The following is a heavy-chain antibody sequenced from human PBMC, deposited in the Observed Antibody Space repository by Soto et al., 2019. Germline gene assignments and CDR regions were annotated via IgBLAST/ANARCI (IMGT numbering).Heavy chain of an antibody. D-gene: IGHD6-6*01. Sequence: QVQLVQSGAEVKKPGASVKVSCKASGYTFTNYGINWVRQAPGPGLEWLGWVSAYNGERRYAQRVQARVIMTTDTYTTTAYMELRSLRSDDTAVYYCSRGTSIPAAGDYWGQGTLVTVSS. V-gene: IGHV1-18*01. J-gene: IGHJ4*01. CDR2: VSAYNGER. CDR3: SRGTSIPAAGDY. CDR1: GYTFTNYG.